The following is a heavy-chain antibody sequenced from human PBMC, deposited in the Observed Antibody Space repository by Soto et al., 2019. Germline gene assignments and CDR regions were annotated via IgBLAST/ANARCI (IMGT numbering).Heavy chain of an antibody. Sequence: NPSETLSLTCTVSGGSISSYYWSWIRQPPGKGLEWIGYIYYSGSTNYNPSLKSRVTISVDTSKNQFSLKLSSVTAADTAVYYCAREGQGGAFDIWGQGTMVPVSS. J-gene: IGHJ3*02. CDR1: GGSISSYY. CDR3: AREGQGGAFDI. V-gene: IGHV4-59*12. CDR2: IYYSGST. D-gene: IGHD3-16*01.